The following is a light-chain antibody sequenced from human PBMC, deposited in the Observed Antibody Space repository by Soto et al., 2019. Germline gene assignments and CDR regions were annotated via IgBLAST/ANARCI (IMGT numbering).Light chain of an antibody. CDR3: QQYNNWPPTWT. V-gene: IGKV3-15*01. CDR1: QSVSSN. CDR2: GAS. Sequence: EIVMTQSPATLSVSPGERATLSCRASQSVSSNLAWYQQKPGQAPRLLIYGASTRSPGIPARFSGSGSGTEFTPTISSLQSEDFAVYYCQQYNNWPPTWTFGQVTKVEIK. J-gene: IGKJ1*01.